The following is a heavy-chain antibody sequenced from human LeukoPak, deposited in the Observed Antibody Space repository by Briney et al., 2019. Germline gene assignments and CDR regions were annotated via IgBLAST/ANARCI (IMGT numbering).Heavy chain of an antibody. CDR3: AREGREGYNYPALDF. Sequence: GTSLRLSCAASGFNFGSYWMAWVRQAPGKGLEWVANMKHDGIEEYYVGSVKGRFTISRDNAKNSLYLQMNSLRAEDTAVYYCAREGREGYNYPALDFWGRGILVTVSS. J-gene: IGHJ4*02. CDR1: GFNFGSYW. D-gene: IGHD5-24*01. V-gene: IGHV3-7*05. CDR2: MKHDGIEE.